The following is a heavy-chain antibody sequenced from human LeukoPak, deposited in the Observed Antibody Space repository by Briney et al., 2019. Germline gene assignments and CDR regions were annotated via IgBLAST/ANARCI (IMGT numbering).Heavy chain of an antibody. V-gene: IGHV3-7*01. CDR3: AGGAGWTPDM. CDR1: GFSFSRYW. D-gene: IGHD6-19*01. CDR2: IKQDGSEK. J-gene: IGHJ3*02. Sequence: GGSLRLSCAASGFSFSRYWMNWVRQAPGKGLEWLAIIKQDGSEKYYVDSVKGRFTISRDNAQNLVYLQLNSLRGDDTAVYYCAGGAGWTPDMWGQGTLVIVSS.